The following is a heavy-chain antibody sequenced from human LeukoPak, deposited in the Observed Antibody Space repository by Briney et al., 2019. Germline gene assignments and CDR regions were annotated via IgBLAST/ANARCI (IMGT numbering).Heavy chain of an antibody. Sequence: GGSLRLSCAAPGFTFSSYSMNWVRQAPGKGLEWVSSISSSSSYIYYADSVKGRFTISRGNAKNSLYLQMNSLRAEDTAVYYCARDGVREDIVVVPASSYFDYWGQGTLVTVSS. CDR2: ISSSSSYI. J-gene: IGHJ4*02. V-gene: IGHV3-21*01. CDR1: GFTFSSYS. CDR3: ARDGVREDIVVVPASSYFDY. D-gene: IGHD2-2*01.